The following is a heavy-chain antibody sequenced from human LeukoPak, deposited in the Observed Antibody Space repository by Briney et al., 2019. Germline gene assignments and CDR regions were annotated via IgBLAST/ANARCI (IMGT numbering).Heavy chain of an antibody. CDR2: INPNSGGT. V-gene: IGHV1-2*06. D-gene: IGHD3-10*01. CDR3: ARDWLLWFGELANFDY. CDR1: GYTFTGYY. J-gene: IGHJ4*02. Sequence: GASVKVSCKASGYTFTGYYMHWVRQAPGQGLEWMGRINPNSGGTNYAQKFQARVTMTRDTSISTAYMELSRLRSDDTAVYYCARDWLLWFGELANFDYWGQGTLVTVSS.